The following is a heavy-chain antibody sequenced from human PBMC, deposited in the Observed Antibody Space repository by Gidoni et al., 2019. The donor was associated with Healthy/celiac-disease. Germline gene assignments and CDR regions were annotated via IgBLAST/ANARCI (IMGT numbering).Heavy chain of an antibody. Sequence: QVQLQESGPGLVKPSETLSLTCTVSGGSISSYYWSWIRQPPGKGLEWIGYIYYSGSTNYNPSLKSRVTISVDTSKNQFSLKLSSVTAADTAVYYCARDRETHWYFDLWGRGTLVTVSS. D-gene: IGHD3-10*01. CDR2: IYYSGST. CDR1: GGSISSYY. CDR3: ARDRETHWYFDL. J-gene: IGHJ2*01. V-gene: IGHV4-59*01.